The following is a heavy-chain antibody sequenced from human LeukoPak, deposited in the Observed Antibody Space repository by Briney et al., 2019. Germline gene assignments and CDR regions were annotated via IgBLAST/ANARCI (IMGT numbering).Heavy chain of an antibody. J-gene: IGHJ6*03. CDR1: GFTFSSYA. Sequence: AGGSLRLSCAASGFTFSSYAMSWVRQAPGKGLEWVSGISGSGSDTYYADSVKGRFTISRDNSKNTLYLQMNSLRAEDAAVYYCAKRGGSGSGSYYLYYMDVWGKGTTVTVSS. CDR2: ISGSGSDT. CDR3: AKRGGSGSGSYYLYYMDV. V-gene: IGHV3-23*01. D-gene: IGHD3-10*01.